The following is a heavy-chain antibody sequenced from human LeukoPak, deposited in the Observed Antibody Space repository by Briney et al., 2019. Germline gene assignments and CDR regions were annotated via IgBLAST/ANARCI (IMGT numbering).Heavy chain of an antibody. CDR3: ARRLVRGVIDY. CDR2: IYPGDSDT. Sequence: GESLKISCKASGYIFTSYWIVWVRQMPGEGLEWMGAIYPGDSDTRYSPSFQGQVTISADKSISTAYLQWSSLKASDTAMYYCARRLVRGVIDYWGQGTLVTVSS. CDR1: GYIFTSYW. D-gene: IGHD3-10*01. J-gene: IGHJ4*02. V-gene: IGHV5-51*01.